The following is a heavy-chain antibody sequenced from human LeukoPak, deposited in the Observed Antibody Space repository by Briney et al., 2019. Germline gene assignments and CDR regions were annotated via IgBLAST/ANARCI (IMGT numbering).Heavy chain of an antibody. CDR3: AREYDSRARFDS. J-gene: IGHJ4*02. V-gene: IGHV3-48*01. Sequence: PGGSVRLSCAGSGDSFISHTMIWVRQAPGKGLEWISYIGYSRSRIYYADSVKGRFGISRDDAKTSLYLHMNSLRAEDTAFYYCAREYDSRARFDSWGQGILVTVSS. CDR1: GDSFISHT. D-gene: IGHD4-11*01. CDR2: IGYSRSRI.